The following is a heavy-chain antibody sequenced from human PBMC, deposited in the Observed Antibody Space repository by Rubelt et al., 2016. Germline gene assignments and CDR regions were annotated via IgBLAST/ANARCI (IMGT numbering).Heavy chain of an antibody. D-gene: IGHD3-10*01. CDR3: ARRSIVRGERNFDR. Sequence: QVQLQQWGAGLLKPSETLSLTCAVYGGSFSGYYWSWIRQPPGKGLEWIGEINHSGSTNYNPSLKSRVTISVDTSKNQFSLKLSSVTAADTAVYYCARRSIVRGERNFDRWGPGLLVTVSS. CDR1: GGSFSGYY. CDR2: INHSGST. V-gene: IGHV4-34*01. J-gene: IGHJ4*02.